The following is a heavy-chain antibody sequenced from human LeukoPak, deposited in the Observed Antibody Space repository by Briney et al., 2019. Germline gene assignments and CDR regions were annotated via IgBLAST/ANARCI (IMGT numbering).Heavy chain of an antibody. D-gene: IGHD5-12*01. CDR2: INPSGGST. Sequence: ASVKVSCKASGYTFTSYYIHWVRQAPGQGLEWMGIINPSGGSTSYAQKFQGRVTMTRDMSTSTVYMELSSLRSEDTAVYYCAREGRWLPLGYWGQGTLVTVSS. V-gene: IGHV1-46*01. J-gene: IGHJ4*02. CDR3: AREGRWLPLGY. CDR1: GYTFTSYY.